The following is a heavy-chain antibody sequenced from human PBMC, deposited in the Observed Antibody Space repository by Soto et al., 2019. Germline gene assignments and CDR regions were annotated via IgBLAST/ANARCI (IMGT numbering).Heavy chain of an antibody. CDR3: AKTRGIRYFDWLLPLSDY. CDR2: ISGSGGST. Sequence: PGGSLRLSCAASGFTFSSYAMSWVRQAPGKGLEWVSAISGSGGSTYYADSVKGRFTISRDNSKNTLYLQMNSLRAEDTAVYYCAKTRGIRYFDWLLPLSDYWGQGTLVTVSS. J-gene: IGHJ4*02. D-gene: IGHD3-9*01. CDR1: GFTFSSYA. V-gene: IGHV3-23*01.